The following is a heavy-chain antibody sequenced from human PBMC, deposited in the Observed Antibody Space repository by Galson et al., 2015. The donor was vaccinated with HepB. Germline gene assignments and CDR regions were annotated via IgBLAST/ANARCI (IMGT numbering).Heavy chain of an antibody. Sequence: SLRLSCAASGFTFSSYAMHWVRQAPGKGLEWVAVISYDGSNKYYADSVKGRFTISRDNSKNTLYLQMNSLRAEDTAVYYCARDGKDGPLYYGMDVWGQGTTVTVSS. CDR3: ARDGKDGPLYYGMDV. CDR2: ISYDGSNK. CDR1: GFTFSSYA. V-gene: IGHV3-30*04. J-gene: IGHJ6*02. D-gene: IGHD5-24*01.